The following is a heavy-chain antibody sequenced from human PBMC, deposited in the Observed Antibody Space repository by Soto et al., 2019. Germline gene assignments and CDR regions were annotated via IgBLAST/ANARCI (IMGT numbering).Heavy chain of an antibody. V-gene: IGHV4-59*01. J-gene: IGHJ5*02. CDR3: ERGMLGGWFDP. CDR1: GGSISSYY. Sequence: SETLSLTCTVSGGSISSYYWSWIRQPPGKGLEWIGYIYYSGSTNYNPSLKSRVTISVDTSKNQFSLKLSSVTAADTAVYYCERGMLGGWFDPWGQGTLVTVSS. D-gene: IGHD2-8*01. CDR2: IYYSGST.